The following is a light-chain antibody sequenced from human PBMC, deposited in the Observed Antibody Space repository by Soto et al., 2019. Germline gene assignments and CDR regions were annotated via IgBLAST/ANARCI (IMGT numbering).Light chain of an antibody. Sequence: QSALTQPASVSVYPGQSITISCTGTSSDVGAYNYVSWYQHHPGKVPKLLIYEVTNRPSGVSDRFSGSKSGNTASLTISGLQAEDEADYYCSSKRDSSTLFVFGTGTKVTVL. J-gene: IGLJ1*01. CDR1: SSDVGAYNY. V-gene: IGLV2-14*01. CDR3: SSKRDSSTLFV. CDR2: EVT.